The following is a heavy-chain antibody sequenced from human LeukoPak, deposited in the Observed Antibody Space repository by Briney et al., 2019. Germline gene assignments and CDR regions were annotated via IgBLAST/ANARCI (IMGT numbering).Heavy chain of an antibody. V-gene: IGHV4-38-2*02. J-gene: IGHJ5*02. CDR2: IYHSGRT. Sequence: SETLSLTCTVSGYSISSGYYWGWIRQPPGKGLEWIGSIYHSGRTFYNPSLKSRVTISVDTSKNQFSLKLSSVTAADTAVYYCARDNTGFDPWGQGTLVTVSS. CDR3: ARDNTGFDP. CDR1: GYSISSGYY.